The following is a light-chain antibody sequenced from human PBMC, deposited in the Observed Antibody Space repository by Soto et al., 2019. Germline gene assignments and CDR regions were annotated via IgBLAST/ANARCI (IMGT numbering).Light chain of an antibody. CDR1: QGISSY. J-gene: IGKJ1*01. V-gene: IGKV1-27*01. CDR2: AAS. Sequence: DIQLTQSTSFLSASVGDRVTITCRASQGISSYLAWYQQKPGKAPKLLIYAASTLQSGVPSRFSGSGYGTDFTLTISSLQPEDVATYYYHHYNTYSTFGQGTKVDI. CDR3: HHYNTYST.